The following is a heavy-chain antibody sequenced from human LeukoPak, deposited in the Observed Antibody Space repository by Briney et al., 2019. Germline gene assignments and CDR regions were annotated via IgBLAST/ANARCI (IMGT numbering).Heavy chain of an antibody. CDR3: ARADYYDSSGQY. CDR1: GDSIRGFY. Sequence: SETLSLTCTVSGDSIRGFYWSWIRQPPGKGLEWIGNIYYSGSTNYNPSLKSRVTISVDTSKNQFSLKLSSVTAADTAVYYCARADYYDSSGQYWGQGTLVTVSS. V-gene: IGHV4-59*01. J-gene: IGHJ4*02. CDR2: IYYSGST. D-gene: IGHD3-22*01.